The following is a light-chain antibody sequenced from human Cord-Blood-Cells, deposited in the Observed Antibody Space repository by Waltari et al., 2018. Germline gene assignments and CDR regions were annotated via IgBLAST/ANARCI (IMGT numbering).Light chain of an antibody. J-gene: IGKJ1*01. Sequence: EIVMTQSPATLSVSPGERATLSCRASQSVSSNLAWYQQKPGQAPRLLIYGASTRATGIPARFSGSGSGTEFTLTISSLQSEDFAVYYCQQYNNWPPGVRGAFGQGNKVEIK. CDR3: QQYNNWPPGVRGA. CDR2: GAS. CDR1: QSVSSN. V-gene: IGKV3-15*01.